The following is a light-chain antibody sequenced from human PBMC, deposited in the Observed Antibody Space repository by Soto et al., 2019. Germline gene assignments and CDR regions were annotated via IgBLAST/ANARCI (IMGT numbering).Light chain of an antibody. J-gene: IGLJ1*01. Sequence: VLTQPRSVSGSPGQSVTISCSGTSSDVGGYNYVSWYQQHPGKAPKLMIYDVSKRPSGVPDRFSGSKSGNTASLTISGLQAEDEADYYCCSYAGSYTPRVFGTGTKVTVL. CDR2: DVS. V-gene: IGLV2-11*01. CDR1: SSDVGGYNY. CDR3: CSYAGSYTPRV.